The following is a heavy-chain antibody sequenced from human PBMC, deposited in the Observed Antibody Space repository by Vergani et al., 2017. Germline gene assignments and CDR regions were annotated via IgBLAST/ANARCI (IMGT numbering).Heavy chain of an antibody. V-gene: IGHV3-7*03. CDR1: GFTFSSYW. D-gene: IGHD3-10*01. CDR3: ARTPRGYGSGSMR. CDR2: IKQDGSEK. J-gene: IGHJ4*02. Sequence: EVQLVESGGGLVQPGGSLRLSCAASGFTFSSYWMSWVRQAPGKGLEWVANIKQDGSEKYYVDSVKGRFTISRDNAKNSLYLQMNSLRADDTAVYYCARTPRGYGSGSMRWGQGTLVTVSS.